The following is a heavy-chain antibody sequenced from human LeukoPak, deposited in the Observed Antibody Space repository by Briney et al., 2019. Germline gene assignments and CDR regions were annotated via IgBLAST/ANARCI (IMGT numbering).Heavy chain of an antibody. V-gene: IGHV4-59*01. CDR2: IFYSGST. J-gene: IGHJ4*02. CDR1: GDSISSYY. D-gene: IGHD6-19*01. Sequence: SETLSLTCSVSGDSISSYYWSWIRQPPGKGLEWIGYIFYSGSTNYNPSLKSRVTISVDTSKNQFSLKLSSVTAADTAVYYCARAGARYSSGWYDYDYWGQXXLVTVSS. CDR3: ARAGARYSSGWYDYDY.